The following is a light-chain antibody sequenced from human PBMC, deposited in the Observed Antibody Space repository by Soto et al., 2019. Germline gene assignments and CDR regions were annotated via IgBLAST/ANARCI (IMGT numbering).Light chain of an antibody. CDR1: QSVSSY. CDR2: DAP. J-gene: IGKJ4*01. Sequence: EIVLTQSPATLSLSPGERATLSCRASQSVSSYLAWYQQKPGQAPRLLIYDAPNRATGIPARFSGSGSGTDFTLTISSLEPEDFAVYYCQQRSNWLTLGGGTKVEIK. CDR3: QQRSNWLT. V-gene: IGKV3-11*01.